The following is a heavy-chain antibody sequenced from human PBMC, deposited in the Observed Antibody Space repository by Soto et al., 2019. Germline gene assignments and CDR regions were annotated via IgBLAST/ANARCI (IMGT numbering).Heavy chain of an antibody. J-gene: IGHJ4*02. D-gene: IGHD1-26*01. CDR3: ARDRIVKGYQGSYFDY. CDR1: GGSISSGGYY. CDR2: IYYSGST. Sequence: QVQLQESGPGLVKPSQTLSLTCTVSGGSISSGGYYWSWIRQHPGKGLEWIGYIYYSGSTYYNPSLNSRVTISVDTSKNQFSLKLSSVTAADTAVYYCARDRIVKGYQGSYFDYWGQGTLVTVSS. V-gene: IGHV4-31*03.